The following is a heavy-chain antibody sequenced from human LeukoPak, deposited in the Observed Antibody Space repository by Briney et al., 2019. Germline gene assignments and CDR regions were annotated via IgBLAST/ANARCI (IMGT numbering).Heavy chain of an antibody. CDR3: ARGDTYAYYQDY. CDR1: GFTFSSHW. J-gene: IGHJ4*02. Sequence: PGGSLRLSSADSGFTFSSHWMHWVRQAPGKGLVWVSRIKYDASSTSYADSVKGRFTISRDNAKNTLYLQMNSLRAEDTAVYYCARGDTYAYYQDYWGQGTLVTVSS. V-gene: IGHV3-74*01. CDR2: IKYDASST. D-gene: IGHD1-26*01.